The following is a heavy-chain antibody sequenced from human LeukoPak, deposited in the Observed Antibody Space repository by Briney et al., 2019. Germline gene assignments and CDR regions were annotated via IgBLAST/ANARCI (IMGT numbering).Heavy chain of an antibody. Sequence: ASVKVSCKASGYTFTGYYMHWVRQAPGQGLEWMGRINPNSGVSDYAQKFQGRVTMTRDTSICTVYMDLSRLRSDDTAVYYCAREYQLLSEWIPGYWGQGTLVTVSS. J-gene: IGHJ4*02. V-gene: IGHV1-2*06. CDR3: AREYQLLSEWIPGY. D-gene: IGHD2-2*01. CDR2: INPNSGVS. CDR1: GYTFTGYY.